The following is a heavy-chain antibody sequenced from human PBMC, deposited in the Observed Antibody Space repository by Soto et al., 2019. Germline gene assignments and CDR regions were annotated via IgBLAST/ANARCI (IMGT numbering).Heavy chain of an antibody. CDR2: ISYDGSNK. J-gene: IGHJ6*04. CDR1: GFTFSSYA. Sequence: SLPLSCAASGFTFSSYAMHWVRQAPGKGLEWVAVISYDGSNKYYADSVKGRFTISRDNSKNTLYLQMNSLRAEDTAVYYCARNGRGPYSSSSGYYYYYGMDVWGKGTTV. D-gene: IGHD6-6*01. V-gene: IGHV3-30-3*01. CDR3: ARNGRGPYSSSSGYYYYYGMDV.